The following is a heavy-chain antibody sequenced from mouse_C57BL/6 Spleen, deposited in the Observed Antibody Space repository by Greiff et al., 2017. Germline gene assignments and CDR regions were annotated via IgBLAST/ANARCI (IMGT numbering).Heavy chain of an antibody. CDR1: GYTFTEYT. J-gene: IGHJ2*01. V-gene: IGHV1-62-2*01. Sequence: QVQLQQSGAELVKPGASVKLSCKASGYTFTEYTIHWVKQRSGQGLEWIGWFYPGSGSIKYNEKFKDKATLTVDTSSSTAYMELHSLTSEDSAVYFCARKDSNYYFDYWGQGTTLTVSS. D-gene: IGHD2-5*01. CDR2: FYPGSGSI. CDR3: ARKDSNYYFDY.